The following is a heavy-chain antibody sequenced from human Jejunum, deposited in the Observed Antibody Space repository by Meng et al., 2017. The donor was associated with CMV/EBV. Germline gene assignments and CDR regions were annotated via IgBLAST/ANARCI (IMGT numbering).Heavy chain of an antibody. Sequence: SGDSICNGEYYWTGVRQSPGKGLEWIGYIYYSGNAFYNPSLQSRVSISVDTSKNQFSLNLGSVTAADTALYYCATRLSASAQIDNWGQGTLVTVSS. V-gene: IGHV4-30-4*08. J-gene: IGHJ4*02. CDR2: IYYSGNA. CDR3: ATRLSASAQIDN. CDR1: GDSICNGEYY. D-gene: IGHD3-16*01.